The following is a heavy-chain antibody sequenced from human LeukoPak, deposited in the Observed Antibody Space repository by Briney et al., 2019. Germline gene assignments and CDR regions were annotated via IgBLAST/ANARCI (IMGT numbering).Heavy chain of an antibody. V-gene: IGHV4-59*01. CDR3: VRGGVQSYDC. CDR1: GGSISRYY. D-gene: IGHD1-26*01. CDR2: ISDTGST. Sequence: SETLSLTCTVSGGSISRYYWSWIRQPPGKRLEWIGYISDTGSTNYNPSLKSRVTISVVTSNNQFSLKLTSVTAADTAMYYCVRGGVQSYDCWGQGTLVTVSS. J-gene: IGHJ4*02.